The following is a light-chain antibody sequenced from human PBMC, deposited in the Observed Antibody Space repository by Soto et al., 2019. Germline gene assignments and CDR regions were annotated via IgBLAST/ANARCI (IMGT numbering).Light chain of an antibody. CDR1: SSDVGGYNY. Sequence: QPVLTQPASVSGSPGQSITISCTGTSSDVGGYNYVSWYQQHPGKAPKLMIYEVSNRPSGVSNRFSGSKSGNTASLTISGLQAEDEADYYCAAWDDSLSGVVFGGGTKLTVL. CDR3: AAWDDSLSGVV. J-gene: IGLJ2*01. CDR2: EVS. V-gene: IGLV2-14*01.